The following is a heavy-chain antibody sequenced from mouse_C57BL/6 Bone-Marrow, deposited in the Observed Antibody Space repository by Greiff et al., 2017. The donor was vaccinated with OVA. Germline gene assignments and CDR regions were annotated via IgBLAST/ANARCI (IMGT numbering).Heavy chain of an antibody. CDR1: GYTFTSYW. CDR3: AGGDSPRFAY. Sequence: QVQLQQPGAELVMPGASVKLSCKASGYTFTSYWMHWVKQRPGQGLEWIGEIDPSDSYTNYNQKFKGKSTLTVDKSSSTAYMQLSSLTSEDSAVCYCAGGDSPRFAYWGQGTLVTVSA. J-gene: IGHJ3*01. V-gene: IGHV1-69*01. CDR2: IDPSDSYT.